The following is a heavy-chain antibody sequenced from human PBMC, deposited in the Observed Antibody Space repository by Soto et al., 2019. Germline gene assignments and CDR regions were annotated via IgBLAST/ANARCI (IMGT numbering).Heavy chain of an antibody. D-gene: IGHD3-10*01. CDR2: FDPEAREI. CDR1: GYTLSELS. V-gene: IGHV1-24*01. CDR3: ATDLHYMLAGEYYIYY. J-gene: IGHJ4*02. Sequence: QLQLRQSGAEVKKPGASLKVSCKVSGYTLSELSMHWVRQAAGKGLEWMGGFDPEAREIFYGQNFQGKVTMTDDRSTYTAYLELSSLTSDYTAVYYCATDLHYMLAGEYYIYYWGQGTEVTVSS.